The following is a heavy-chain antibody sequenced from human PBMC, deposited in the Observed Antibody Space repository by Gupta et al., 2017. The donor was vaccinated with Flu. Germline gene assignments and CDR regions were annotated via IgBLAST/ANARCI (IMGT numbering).Heavy chain of an antibody. J-gene: IGHJ4*02. Sequence: QVTLKESGPALVKPTQTLTLTCTFSGFSLSTSGMRVSWIRQPPGKALEWLARIDWDDDKFYSTSLKTRLTISKDTSKNQVVLTMTNMDPVDTATYYCARTGDAYCGGDCYFDYWGQGTLVTVSS. CDR3: ARTGDAYCGGDCYFDY. D-gene: IGHD2-21*02. CDR1: GFSLSTSGMR. V-gene: IGHV2-70*04. CDR2: IDWDDDK.